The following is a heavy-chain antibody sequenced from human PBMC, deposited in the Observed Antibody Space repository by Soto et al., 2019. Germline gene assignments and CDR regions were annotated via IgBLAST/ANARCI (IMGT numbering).Heavy chain of an antibody. CDR2: IIPVFGTA. Sequence: QVQLVQSGAEVKKPGSSVKVSCKASGGVFRHYAINWVRQAPGQGLEWMGGIIPVFGTADYPQKFRGRVTITADESTTTAYMELTSLKTEDTAVYFCARDRWGSYSFDSWGQGTLVTVAS. CDR1: GGVFRHYA. D-gene: IGHD1-26*01. V-gene: IGHV1-69*01. J-gene: IGHJ5*01. CDR3: ARDRWGSYSFDS.